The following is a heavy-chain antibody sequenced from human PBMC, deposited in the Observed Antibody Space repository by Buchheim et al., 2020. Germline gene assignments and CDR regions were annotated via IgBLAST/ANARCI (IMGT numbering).Heavy chain of an antibody. Sequence: EVQLVESGGGLVQPGGSLRLSCAASGFTFSSYWMSWVRQAPGKGLEWVAKIKQDGSEKYYVDSVKGRFTIPRDNSKNTPYLQMKSLRAEDTAVYYCAKEGYYDIVTGYSTTLYGMDVWGQGTT. J-gene: IGHJ6*02. CDR3: AKEGYYDIVTGYSTTLYGMDV. V-gene: IGHV3-7*01. CDR1: GFTFSSYW. CDR2: IKQDGSEK. D-gene: IGHD3-9*01.